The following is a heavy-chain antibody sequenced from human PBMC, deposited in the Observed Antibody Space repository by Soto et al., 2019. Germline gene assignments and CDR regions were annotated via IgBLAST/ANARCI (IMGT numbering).Heavy chain of an antibody. CDR2: IYWDDDE. V-gene: IGHV2-5*02. J-gene: IGHJ4*02. Sequence: QITLKESGPTLVKPTQTLTLTCNFSGFSLSTRGVGVGWIRQPPGKALEWLALIYWDDDEGYSPSLKRRLTITKDPSKNQVVLTMTNMDPLDTATYYCAHRPRGYSYHFDYWCQGTLLTVSS. D-gene: IGHD5-18*01. CDR3: AHRPRGYSYHFDY. CDR1: GFSLSTRGVG.